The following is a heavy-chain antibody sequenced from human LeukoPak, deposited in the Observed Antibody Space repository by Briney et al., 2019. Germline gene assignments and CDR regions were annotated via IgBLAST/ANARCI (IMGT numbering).Heavy chain of an antibody. Sequence: GESLKISCKGSGYTFTSYWIGWVRQMPGKGLEWMGIIYPGDSDTRYSPSFQGQVTISADKSISTAYLQWSSLKASDTAMYYCARGRSIVGAPHDAFDIWGQGTMVTVSS. CDR3: ARGRSIVGAPHDAFDI. V-gene: IGHV5-51*01. CDR1: GYTFTSYW. CDR2: IYPGDSDT. D-gene: IGHD1-26*01. J-gene: IGHJ3*02.